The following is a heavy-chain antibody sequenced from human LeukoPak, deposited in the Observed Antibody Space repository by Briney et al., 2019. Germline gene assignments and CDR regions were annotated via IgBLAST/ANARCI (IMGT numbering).Heavy chain of an antibody. Sequence: KPGGSLRLSCAASGFTFNDYYMSWIRQAPGKGLEWLSYINIGGTKTHYADSVKGRFTISRDNAKKSLYLEMNNLRAEDTAVYYCATDGAGFDTWGQGVLVTVSS. V-gene: IGHV3-11*01. CDR2: INIGGTKT. J-gene: IGHJ5*02. CDR1: GFTFNDYY. CDR3: ATDGAGFDT.